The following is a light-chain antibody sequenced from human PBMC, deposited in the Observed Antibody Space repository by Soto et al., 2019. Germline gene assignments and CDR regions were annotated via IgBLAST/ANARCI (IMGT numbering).Light chain of an antibody. CDR1: SSDVGSYNL. J-gene: IGLJ1*01. CDR3: CSYARSSTYV. CDR2: EVS. Sequence: ALTQPASVSGSPGQSITISCTGTSSDVGSYNLVSWYQQHPGKAPKLMIYEVSKRPSGLSNRFSASKSGNTASLTISGLQAEDEADYYCCSYARSSTYVFGTGTKLTVL. V-gene: IGLV2-23*02.